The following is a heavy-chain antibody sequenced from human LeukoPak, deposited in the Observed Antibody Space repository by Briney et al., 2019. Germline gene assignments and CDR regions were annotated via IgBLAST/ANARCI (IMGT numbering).Heavy chain of an antibody. CDR2: ISAYNGNT. CDR3: ARDPHPGLRYSDWLLNWFDP. V-gene: IGHV1-18*01. D-gene: IGHD3-9*01. J-gene: IGHJ5*02. CDR1: GYTFTSYG. Sequence: GASVKVSCKASGYTFTSYGISWVRQAPGQGLEWMGWISAYNGNTNYAQKLQGRVTMTTDTSTSPAYMELRSLRSDDTAVYYCARDPHPGLRYSDWLLNWFDPWGQGTLVTVSS.